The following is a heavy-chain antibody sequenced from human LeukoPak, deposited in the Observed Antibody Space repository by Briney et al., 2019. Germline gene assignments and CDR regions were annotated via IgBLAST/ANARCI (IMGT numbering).Heavy chain of an antibody. CDR3: TTYTMTTGYAFDI. CDR1: GFTFSSYG. Sequence: GGSLRLSCAASGFTFSSYGMHWVRQAPGKGLEWVAFIRYDGSNKYYADSVKGRFTISRDNSKNTLYLQMNSLKTEDTAVYYCTTYTMTTGYAFDIWGQGTMVTVSP. J-gene: IGHJ3*02. CDR2: IRYDGSNK. D-gene: IGHD4-17*01. V-gene: IGHV3-30*02.